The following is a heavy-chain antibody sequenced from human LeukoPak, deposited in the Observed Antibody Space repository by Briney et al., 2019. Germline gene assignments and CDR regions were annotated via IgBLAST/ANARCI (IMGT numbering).Heavy chain of an antibody. D-gene: IGHD3-10*01. Sequence: GGSLRLSCAASGFSVSSNSMTWVRQAPGKGLEWVSVFYSGDSTTYYADSVKGRFTISRDNSMNTLYLQINSLGPEDTAVYYCAKDRYGSGNNYLDAWGQGTLVTVSS. CDR1: GFSVSSNS. CDR3: AKDRYGSGNNYLDA. J-gene: IGHJ4*02. V-gene: IGHV3-53*05. CDR2: FYSGDSTT.